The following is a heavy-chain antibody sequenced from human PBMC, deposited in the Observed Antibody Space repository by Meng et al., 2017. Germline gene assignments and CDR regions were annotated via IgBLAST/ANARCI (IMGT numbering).Heavy chain of an antibody. CDR1: GYNFPDYY. J-gene: IGHJ4*02. CDR2: INPKSGDT. Sequence: HVQLVQSGAELKQPEASVEVSCKPSGYNFPDYYIHWVRRAPGQGREWMGRINPKSGDTHYAQKFQARVTMTGDTSISTAYMELSGLRSDDTAMYYCARDEDISAAGKLFGDYWGQGTLVTVSS. D-gene: IGHD6-25*01. V-gene: IGHV1-2*06. CDR3: ARDEDISAAGKLFGDY.